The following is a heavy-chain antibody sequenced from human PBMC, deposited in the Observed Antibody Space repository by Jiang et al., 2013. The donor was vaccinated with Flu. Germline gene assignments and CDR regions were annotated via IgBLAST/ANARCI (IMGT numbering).Heavy chain of an antibody. CDR2: ISGYNGNT. J-gene: IGHJ6*02. CDR3: ARDHPTGGYDFYYYYGMDV. D-gene: IGHD5-12*01. V-gene: IGHV1-18*01. Sequence: EWMGWISGYNGNTNYAQKVQGRVTMTTDTSTSTAYMELRSLRSDDSAVYYCARDHPTGGYDFYYYYGMDVWGQGTLVIVSS.